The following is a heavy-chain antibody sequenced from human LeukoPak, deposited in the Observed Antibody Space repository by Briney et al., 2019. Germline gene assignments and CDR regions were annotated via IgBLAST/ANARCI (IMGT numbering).Heavy chain of an antibody. CDR1: GFTFSSYG. Sequence: GGSLRLSCAASGFTFSSYGMHWVRQAPGKGLEWVAFIRYDGSNKYYADSVKGRFTISRVNSKNTLYLQMNSLRAEDTAVYYCAKDPQGALTSDYWGQGTLVTVSS. CDR3: AKDPQGALTSDY. D-gene: IGHD3-16*01. V-gene: IGHV3-30*02. CDR2: IRYDGSNK. J-gene: IGHJ4*02.